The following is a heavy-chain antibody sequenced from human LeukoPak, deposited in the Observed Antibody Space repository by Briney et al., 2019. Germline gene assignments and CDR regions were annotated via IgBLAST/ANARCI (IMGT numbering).Heavy chain of an antibody. Sequence: ASVKVSCKASGYTFTGYYMHWVRQAPGQGLEWMGWIKPDSGGTKYAQNFQGRVTVTRDTSTNTAYMDLSRLTSDDTAVYFCARGRHFNSDGYYSAFYFDSWGQGNLLIVSS. V-gene: IGHV1-2*02. CDR1: GYTFTGYY. J-gene: IGHJ4*02. CDR3: ARGRHFNSDGYYSAFYFDS. CDR2: IKPDSGGT. D-gene: IGHD3-22*01.